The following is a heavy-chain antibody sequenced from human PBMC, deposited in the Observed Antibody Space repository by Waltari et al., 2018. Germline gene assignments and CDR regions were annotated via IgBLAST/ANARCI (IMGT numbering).Heavy chain of an antibody. Sequence: QVQLVQSGAEVKKPGASVKVSCKVSGYTLTELSMHWVRQAPGKGLEWMGGFDPEDGETIYAQKFQGRVTITADKSTSTAYMELSSLRSEDTAVYYCAREDPITGTTTHDYWGQGTLVTVSS. V-gene: IGHV1-24*01. CDR1: GYTLTELS. D-gene: IGHD1-7*01. J-gene: IGHJ4*02. CDR2: FDPEDGET. CDR3: AREDPITGTTTHDY.